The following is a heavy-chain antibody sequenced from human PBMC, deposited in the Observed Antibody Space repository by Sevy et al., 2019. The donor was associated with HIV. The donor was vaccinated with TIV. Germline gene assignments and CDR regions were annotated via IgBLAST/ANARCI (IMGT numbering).Heavy chain of an antibody. D-gene: IGHD1-26*01. CDR3: SAGVGMSDFDY. J-gene: IGHJ4*02. Sequence: GGSLRLSCAASGFTFSNAWMSWVRQAPGKGLEWVGRIKSKSDGGTRDFAAPAKGRFIISRDDSKSMLYLQMSSLKTEDTALYYCSAGVGMSDFDYWGQGTQVTVSS. CDR2: IKSKSDGGTR. V-gene: IGHV3-15*01. CDR1: GFTFSNAW.